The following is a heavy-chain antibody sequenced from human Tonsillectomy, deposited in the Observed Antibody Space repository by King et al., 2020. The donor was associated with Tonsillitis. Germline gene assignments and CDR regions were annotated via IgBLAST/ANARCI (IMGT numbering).Heavy chain of an antibody. V-gene: IGHV1-18*04. Sequence: QLVQSGPEVKKPGASVTVSCKASGYSFSRYGMSWVRQAPGQGLEWMGRISVDSGDTNYAQKFQGRVTMTTDTSTSTAYMELRSLRSDDTAMYYCATLYHFWSGYSPDWGQGTLVTVSS. CDR3: ATLYHFWSGYSPD. J-gene: IGHJ4*02. CDR1: GYSFSRYG. D-gene: IGHD3-3*01. CDR2: ISVDSGDT.